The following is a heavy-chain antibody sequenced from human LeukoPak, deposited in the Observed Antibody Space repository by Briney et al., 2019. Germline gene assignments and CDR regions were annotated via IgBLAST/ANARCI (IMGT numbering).Heavy chain of an antibody. CDR3: ARAQGRLVPPAY. CDR2: MTHTGST. CDR1: GGSFSGYY. J-gene: IGHJ4*02. D-gene: IGHD6-19*01. V-gene: IGHV4-34*01. Sequence: KPSETLSLTCAVYGGSFSGYYWSWIRQPPGEGLEWIGEMTHTGSTNYNPSLKSRVTMSADTSKKQFSLKLTSVTAADTAVYFCARAQGRLVPPAYWGQGTLVSVSS.